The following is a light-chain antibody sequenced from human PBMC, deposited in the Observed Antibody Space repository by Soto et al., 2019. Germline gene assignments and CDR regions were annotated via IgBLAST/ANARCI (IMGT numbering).Light chain of an antibody. CDR2: GAS. Sequence: EIVLTQSPGTLSFSPGERATLSCRASQSVSSSYLAWYQQKPGQAPRLLIYGASSRATGIPDRFSGSGSGTDLTLTISRLEPEDFAVYYCQQYGSSLRTFGQGTKVEIK. J-gene: IGKJ1*01. CDR1: QSVSSSY. V-gene: IGKV3-20*01. CDR3: QQYGSSLRT.